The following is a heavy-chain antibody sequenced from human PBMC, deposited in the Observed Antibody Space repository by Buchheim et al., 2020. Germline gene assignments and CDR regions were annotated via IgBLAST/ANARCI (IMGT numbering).Heavy chain of an antibody. Sequence: QVQLVQSGAEVKKPGAPVKVSCKASGYNFVSHYIHWVRQAPGQGLEWMGLINPSGGSTSYAEKFQGRVTMTRDTSTGTMYMDLSSLRSEDTALYYCARTLYSTSYIDFWGQGTL. CDR3: ARTLYSTSYIDF. D-gene: IGHD6-13*01. J-gene: IGHJ4*02. CDR1: GYNFVSHY. V-gene: IGHV1-46*01. CDR2: INPSGGST.